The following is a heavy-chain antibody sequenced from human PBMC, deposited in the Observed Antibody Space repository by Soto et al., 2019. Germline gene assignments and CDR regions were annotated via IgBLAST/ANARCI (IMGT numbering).Heavy chain of an antibody. V-gene: IGHV4-59*01. D-gene: IGHD6-19*01. J-gene: IGHJ4*02. CDR1: GGSISSYY. CDR2: IFYSGNT. Sequence: QVQLQESGPGLVKPSETLSLTCTVSGGSISSYYWSWIRQPPGKGLEWMGYIFYSGNTNYNPSLTSRVTRSVGTCKNQGSLTLTSVTAAETAVYYCARDNMAVGGGKDCWGQGTRVTVSS. CDR3: ARDNMAVGGGKDC.